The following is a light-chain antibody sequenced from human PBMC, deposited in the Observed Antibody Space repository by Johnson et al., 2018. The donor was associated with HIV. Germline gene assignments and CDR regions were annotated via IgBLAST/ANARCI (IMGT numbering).Light chain of an antibody. J-gene: IGLJ1*01. Sequence: QSVLTQPPSVSAAPGQKVTISCSGSSSNIGNNYVSWYQQLPGTAPKLLIYENNKRPSGIPDRFSGSKSGTSATLGITGLQTGDEADYYCAAWDSGLSARYAFGPGT. CDR2: ENN. V-gene: IGLV1-51*02. CDR1: SSNIGNNY. CDR3: AAWDSGLSARYA.